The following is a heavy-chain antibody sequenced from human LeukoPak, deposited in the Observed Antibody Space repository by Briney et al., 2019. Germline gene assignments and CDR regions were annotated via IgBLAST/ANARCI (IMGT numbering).Heavy chain of an antibody. CDR1: GFTFSSYT. CDR2: ISSSSSYI. Sequence: PGGSLRLSCAASGFTFSSYTMDWVRQAPGKGLEWVSLISSSSSYIFYADSVKGRFTISRDNAKKSLYLQMNSLRAEDTAVYYCARPLSGTTDFDYWGQGTLVTVSS. V-gene: IGHV3-21*01. D-gene: IGHD1-20*01. J-gene: IGHJ4*02. CDR3: ARPLSGTTDFDY.